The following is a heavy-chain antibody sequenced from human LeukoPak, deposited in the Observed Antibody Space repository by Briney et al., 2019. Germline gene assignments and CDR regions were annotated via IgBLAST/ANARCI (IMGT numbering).Heavy chain of an antibody. V-gene: IGHV3-30-3*01. J-gene: IGHJ4*02. CDR3: AKDSSKIRTFIVATKGYFDY. D-gene: IGHD5-12*01. CDR2: ISYDGSNK. CDR1: GFTFSNYV. Sequence: GRSLRLSCAASGFTFSNYVIHWVRQAPGKGLEWVAVISYDGSNKYYADSVKGRFTISRDNSKNTLYLQMNSLRAEDTAVYYCAKDSSKIRTFIVATKGYFDYWGQGILVTVSS.